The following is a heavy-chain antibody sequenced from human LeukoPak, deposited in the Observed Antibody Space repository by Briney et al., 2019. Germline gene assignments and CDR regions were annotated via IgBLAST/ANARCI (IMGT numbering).Heavy chain of an antibody. V-gene: IGHV3-23*01. Sequence: PGGSLRLSCAASGFTFSSYAMSWVRQAPGKGLEGGSGISANGDTTKYADSVKGRFTISRDNTKNTVFLQMNSLRADDTGVYYCAKEGRIAAGTGDYFAYWGQGTLVTVSS. CDR1: GFTFSSYA. CDR3: AKEGRIAAGTGDYFAY. CDR2: ISANGDTT. J-gene: IGHJ4*02. D-gene: IGHD6-13*01.